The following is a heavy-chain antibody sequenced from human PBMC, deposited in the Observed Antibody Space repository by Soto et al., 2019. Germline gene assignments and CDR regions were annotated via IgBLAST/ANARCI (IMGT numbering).Heavy chain of an antibody. V-gene: IGHV1-69*12. CDR1: GGTFGSYA. CDR2: IIPIFSTP. D-gene: IGHD3-22*01. J-gene: IGHJ5*02. CDR3: ARPIQYYFDTSAQSAWFDP. Sequence: QVQLVQSGAEVKKPGSSVKVSCKTSGGTFGSYAISWVRQAPGQGLEWMGGIIPIFSTPNYAQKFQGRGTISADEXXSXAXKEWSSLRSEGTAVYYCARPIQYYFDTSAQSAWFDPWGQGTLVTVSS.